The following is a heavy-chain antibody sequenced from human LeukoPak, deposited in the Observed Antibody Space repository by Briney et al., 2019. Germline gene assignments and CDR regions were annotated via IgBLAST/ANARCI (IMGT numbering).Heavy chain of an antibody. D-gene: IGHD2-2*01. CDR1: GGTISSYA. J-gene: IGHJ6*02. Sequence: VNVSCKASGGTISSYASSWVRQAPGQGHEWMGRIIPILGIANYAQKFQGRVTITADKSTSTAYMELSSLRSEDTAVYYCATGYCSSTSCYDYYYYGMDVWGQGTTVTVSS. CDR2: IIPILGIA. V-gene: IGHV1-69*04. CDR3: ATGYCSSTSCYDYYYYGMDV.